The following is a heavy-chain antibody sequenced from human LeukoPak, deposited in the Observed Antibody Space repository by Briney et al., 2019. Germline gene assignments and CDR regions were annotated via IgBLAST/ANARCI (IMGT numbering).Heavy chain of an antibody. Sequence: GGSLRLSCAASGFTFSSYGMHWVRQAPGKGLEWVAFIRYDGSNKYYADSVKGRFTISRDNSKNTLYLQMNSLRAEDTAVYYCARGPYSSSWYSRPLYYYYYMDVWGKGTTVTISS. J-gene: IGHJ6*03. CDR3: ARGPYSSSWYSRPLYYYYYMDV. V-gene: IGHV3-30*02. D-gene: IGHD6-13*01. CDR1: GFTFSSYG. CDR2: IRYDGSNK.